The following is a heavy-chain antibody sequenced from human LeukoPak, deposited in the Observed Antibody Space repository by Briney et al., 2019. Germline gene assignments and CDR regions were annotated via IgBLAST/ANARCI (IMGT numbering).Heavy chain of an antibody. J-gene: IGHJ6*03. Sequence: GASVKVSCKASGGTFSSYAISWVRQAPGQGLEWMGRIIPILGIANYAQKFQGRVTITADKSTSTAYMELSSLRSEDMAVYYCARALRYSYGRTRGGYDYYYMDVWGKGTTVTVSS. V-gene: IGHV1-69*04. CDR1: GGTFSSYA. CDR3: ARALRYSYGRTRGGYDYYYMDV. D-gene: IGHD5-18*01. CDR2: IIPILGIA.